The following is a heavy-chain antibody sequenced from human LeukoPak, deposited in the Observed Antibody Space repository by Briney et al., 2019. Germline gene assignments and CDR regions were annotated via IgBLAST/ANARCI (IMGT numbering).Heavy chain of an antibody. CDR3: ARHNSPTYYYDSSGPIDY. J-gene: IGHJ4*02. CDR1: GYSFTSYW. V-gene: IGHV5-51*01. CDR2: IYPGDSDI. D-gene: IGHD3-22*01. Sequence: GESLKISCKGSGYSFTSYWIGWVRQMPGKGLEWMGIIYPGDSDIRYSPSFEGQVTISADKSISTAYLQWSSLKALDTAMYYCARHNSPTYYYDSSGPIDYWGQGTLVTVSS.